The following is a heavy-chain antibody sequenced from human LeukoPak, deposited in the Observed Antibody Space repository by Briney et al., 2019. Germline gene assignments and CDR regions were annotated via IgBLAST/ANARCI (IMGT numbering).Heavy chain of an antibody. CDR2: IHPSGTT. V-gene: IGHV4-4*07. J-gene: IGHJ4*02. CDR3: AREYTFGILFDY. Sequence: SETLSLTCTVSGGSISGYYWTWIRQPAGKRLEWIGRIHPSGTTNYNPSLKRRVIMSIDTSKNQFSLGLSSVTAADTAIYYCAREYTFGILFDYWGQGILVTVSS. D-gene: IGHD3-3*01. CDR1: GGSISGYY.